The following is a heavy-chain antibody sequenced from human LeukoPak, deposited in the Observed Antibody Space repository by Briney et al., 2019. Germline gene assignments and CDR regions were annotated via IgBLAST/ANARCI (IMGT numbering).Heavy chain of an antibody. CDR3: ARERSYYYYYGMDV. V-gene: IGHV3-33*01. CDR1: GFTFSSYG. CDR2: IWYDGSNK. J-gene: IGHJ6*02. Sequence: PGGSLRLSCAASGFTFSSYGMHLVRQAPGKGLEWVAVIWYDGSNKYYADSVKGRFTISRDNSKNTLYLQMNSLRAEDTAVYYCARERSYYYYYGMDVWGQGTTVTVSS.